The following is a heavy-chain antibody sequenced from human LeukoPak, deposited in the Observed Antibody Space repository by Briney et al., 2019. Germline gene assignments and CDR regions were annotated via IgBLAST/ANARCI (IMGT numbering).Heavy chain of an antibody. CDR1: GFTFSSYA. D-gene: IGHD3-9*01. V-gene: IGHV3-9*03. J-gene: IGHJ4*02. Sequence: PGGSLRLSCAASGFTFSSYAMHWVRQAPGKGLEWVSGISWNSGSIGYADSVKGRFTISRDNAKNSLYLQMNSLRAEDMALYYCAKGRYDILTGYSDYWGQGTLVTVSS. CDR2: ISWNSGSI. CDR3: AKGRYDILTGYSDY.